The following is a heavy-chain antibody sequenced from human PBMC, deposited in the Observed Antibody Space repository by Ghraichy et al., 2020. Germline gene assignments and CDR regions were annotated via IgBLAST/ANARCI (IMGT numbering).Heavy chain of an antibody. CDR3: AGDPPGGSGFYYFNY. CDR2: IYSAGYA. J-gene: IGHJ4*02. D-gene: IGHD6-19*01. Sequence: GGSLRLSCAASGFTVNSYAMYWVRQAPGKGLEWVSVIYSAGYAYYADSVKGRFTISRDTSKNTLYLHMNSLRAEDTAFYYCAGDPPGGSGFYYFNYWGQGTLVTVSS. CDR1: GFTVNSYA. V-gene: IGHV3-23*03.